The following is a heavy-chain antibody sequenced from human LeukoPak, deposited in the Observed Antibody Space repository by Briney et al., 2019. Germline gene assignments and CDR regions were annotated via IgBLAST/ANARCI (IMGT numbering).Heavy chain of an antibody. Sequence: PGGSLRLSCAASGFTFDYYAMNWVRQAPGKGLQWVSIISGSGGTTYYADSVKGRFTISRDNSKNTVHLQMNSLRADDTAVYYCAKDLGFGLSYFGYWGQGTLVTVSS. J-gene: IGHJ4*02. D-gene: IGHD3-16*01. CDR3: AKDLGFGLSYFGY. V-gene: IGHV3-23*01. CDR1: GFTFDYYA. CDR2: ISGSGGTT.